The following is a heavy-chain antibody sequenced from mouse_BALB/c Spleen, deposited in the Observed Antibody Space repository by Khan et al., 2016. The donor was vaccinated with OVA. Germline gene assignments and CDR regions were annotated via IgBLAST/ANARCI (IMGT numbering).Heavy chain of an antibody. Sequence: EVELVESGGGLVQPGGSRKLSCAASGFTFIDYGMARVRQTPGKGAEWIAFTSSVAYSIYYADTVTGRFTISSENAKNTLYLAMSSLRSDVTAMSYCARGGFAYWGQGTLVTVSA. J-gene: IGHJ3*01. V-gene: IGHV5-15*02. CDR1: GFTFIDYG. CDR3: ARGGFAY. CDR2: TSSVAYSI.